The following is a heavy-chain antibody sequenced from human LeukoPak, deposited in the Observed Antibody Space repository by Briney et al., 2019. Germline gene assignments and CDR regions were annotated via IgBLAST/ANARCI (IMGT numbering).Heavy chain of an antibody. CDR3: ARGRWDYYGSERNWFDP. J-gene: IGHJ5*02. D-gene: IGHD3-10*01. Sequence: WASVKVSCKASGGTFSSYAISWVRQAPGQGREWMGGIIPIFGTANYAPKFQDRVTITADESTSTAYVELSSLRSEDTAVYYCARGRWDYYGSERNWFDPWGQGTLVTVSS. CDR1: GGTFSSYA. V-gene: IGHV1-69*13. CDR2: IIPIFGTA.